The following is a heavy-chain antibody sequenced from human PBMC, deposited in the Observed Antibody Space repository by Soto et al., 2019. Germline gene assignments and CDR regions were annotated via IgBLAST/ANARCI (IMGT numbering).Heavy chain of an antibody. Sequence: QLQLQESGSGLVKPSQTLSLTCAVSGGSISSSGYSWSWIRQPPGKGLEWIGYIYHGSTYYNPSLKSRVTISVDRSKNQFSLKLSSVTAADTAGYYCARGSVVAIDYWGQGTLVTVSS. CDR1: GGSISSSGYS. V-gene: IGHV4-30-2*01. CDR2: IYHGST. D-gene: IGHD2-21*01. CDR3: ARGSVVAIDY. J-gene: IGHJ4*02.